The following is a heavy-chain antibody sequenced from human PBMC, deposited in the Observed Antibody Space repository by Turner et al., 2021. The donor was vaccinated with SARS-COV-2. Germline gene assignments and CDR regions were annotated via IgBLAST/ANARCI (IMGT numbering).Heavy chain of an antibody. CDR1: GFTFSSYA. CDR2: ISGSGVST. D-gene: IGHD3-10*01. CDR3: AKGEGYGSGAFDI. V-gene: IGHV3-23*01. J-gene: IGHJ3*02. Sequence: EVQLLESGGGLVQPGGVLRLCCAASGFTFSSYAMSWVRQAPGKGLEWVAAISGSGVSTYYADSVKGRFTISRDNSKNTLYLQMNSLRADDTAVYYCAKGEGYGSGAFDIWGQGTMVTVSS.